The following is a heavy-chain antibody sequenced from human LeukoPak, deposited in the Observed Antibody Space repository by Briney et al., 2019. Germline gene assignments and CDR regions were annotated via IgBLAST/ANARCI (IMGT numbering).Heavy chain of an antibody. Sequence: PSETLSLTCTVSGGSISHYFWSWIRQPPGKALKWIGYIYYSGSTNYNPSLKSRVTISVDTSKNQFSLKLSSVTAADTAVYYCAKTVAGYWYFDLWGRGTLVTVSS. D-gene: IGHD6-19*01. V-gene: IGHV4-59*08. CDR1: GGSISHYF. CDR2: IYYSGST. CDR3: AKTVAGYWYFDL. J-gene: IGHJ2*01.